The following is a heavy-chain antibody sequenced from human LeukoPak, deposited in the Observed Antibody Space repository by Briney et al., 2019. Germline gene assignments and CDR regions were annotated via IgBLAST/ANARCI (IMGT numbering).Heavy chain of an antibody. CDR1: GFTFSSYW. J-gene: IGHJ4*02. Sequence: PGGSLRLSCAASGFTFSSYWMSWVRQAPGKGLEWVANIKQDGSGKYYVDSVKGRFTISRDNAKNSLYLQMNSLRAEDAAVYYCAKDLWVVAAKERGYFDYWGQGTLVTVSS. V-gene: IGHV3-7*03. CDR3: AKDLWVVAAKERGYFDY. D-gene: IGHD2-15*01. CDR2: IKQDGSGK.